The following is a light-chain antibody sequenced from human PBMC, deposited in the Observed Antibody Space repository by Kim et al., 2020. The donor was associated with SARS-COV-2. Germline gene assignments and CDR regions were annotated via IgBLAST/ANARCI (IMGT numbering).Light chain of an antibody. J-gene: IGKJ5*01. CDR2: DAS. CDR3: QQFDTLPIT. V-gene: IGKV1-33*01. Sequence: DVQMTQSPSSLSASVGDRVTITCQASHDISTYLNWYQQKPGKAPRLLVYDASNLQTGVPSRFSGSGSGKDFTLTISGLQPEDVATFYCQQFDTLPITFGRGTRLEIK. CDR1: HDISTY.